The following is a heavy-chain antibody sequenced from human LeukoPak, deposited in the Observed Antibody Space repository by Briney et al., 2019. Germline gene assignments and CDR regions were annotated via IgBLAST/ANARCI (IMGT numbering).Heavy chain of an antibody. CDR1: GGTFSSYA. Sequence: ASVKVSCKASGGTFSSYAISWVRQAPGQGLEWMGGIIPIFGTANYAQKFQGRVTITADESTSTAYMELSSLRSEDTAVYYCARDLRTGIWGDFDYWGQGTVVTVSS. CDR3: ARDLRTGIWGDFDY. D-gene: IGHD3-16*01. CDR2: IIPIFGTA. V-gene: IGHV1-69*01. J-gene: IGHJ4*02.